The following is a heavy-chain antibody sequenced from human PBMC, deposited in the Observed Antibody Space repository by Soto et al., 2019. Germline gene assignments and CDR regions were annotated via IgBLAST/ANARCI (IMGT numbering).Heavy chain of an antibody. D-gene: IGHD2-21*02. CDR1: GFTFSSYS. J-gene: IGHJ4*02. CDR2: ISSSSSYI. V-gene: IGHV3-21*01. Sequence: EVQLVESGGGLVKPGGSLRLSCAASGFTFSSYSMNWVRQAPGKGLEWVSSISSSSSYIYYADSVKGRFTISRDNAKNSLYLKMNSLRAEDTAVYYCARDRKYCGGDCYYDYWGQGTLVTVSS. CDR3: ARDRKYCGGDCYYDY.